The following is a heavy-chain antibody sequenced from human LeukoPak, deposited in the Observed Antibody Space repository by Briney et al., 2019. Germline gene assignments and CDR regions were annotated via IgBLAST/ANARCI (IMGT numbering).Heavy chain of an antibody. CDR2: ISYDGSNK. CDR3: AKDLHYGDFEPDY. J-gene: IGHJ4*02. CDR1: GFTFSSYG. V-gene: IGHV3-30*18. Sequence: GGSLRLSCAASGFTFSSYGMHWVRQAPGKGLEWVAVISYDGSNKYYVDSVKGRFTISRDNSKNTLYLQMNSLRAEDTAVYYCAKDLHYGDFEPDYWGQGTLVTVSS. D-gene: IGHD4-17*01.